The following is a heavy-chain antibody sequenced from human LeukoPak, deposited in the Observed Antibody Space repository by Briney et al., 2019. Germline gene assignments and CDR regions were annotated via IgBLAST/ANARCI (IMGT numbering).Heavy chain of an antibody. V-gene: IGHV1-69*02. D-gene: IGHD2-2*01. J-gene: IGHJ4*02. CDR2: IIPILGIA. CDR1: GGTFSSYT. Sequence: SVKVSCKASGGTFSSYTISWVRQAPGQGLEWMGRIIPILGIANYAQKFQGGVTITADKSTSTAYMELSSLRSEDTAVYYCARPYCSSTSCSVSLGYWGQGTLVTVSS. CDR3: ARPYCSSTSCSVSLGY.